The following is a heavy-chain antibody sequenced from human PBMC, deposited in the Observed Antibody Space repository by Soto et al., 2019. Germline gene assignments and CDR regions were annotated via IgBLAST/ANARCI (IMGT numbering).Heavy chain of an antibody. J-gene: IGHJ6*04. CDR2: IYYSGST. D-gene: IGHD3-10*01. Sequence: PSETLSLTCTVSGGSISSGDYYWSWIRQPPGKGLEWIGYIYYSGSTYYNPSLKSRVTISVDTSKNQFSLKLSSVTAADTAVYYCARDDRNYYGSGRPYLYYHYGMDVWGEGTTVTVSS. V-gene: IGHV4-30-4*01. CDR3: ARDDRNYYGSGRPYLYYHYGMDV. CDR1: GGSISSGDYY.